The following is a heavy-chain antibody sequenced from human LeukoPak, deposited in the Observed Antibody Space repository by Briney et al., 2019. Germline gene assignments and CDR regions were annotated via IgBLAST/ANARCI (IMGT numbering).Heavy chain of an antibody. CDR2: INPNSGGT. CDR3: ARKRPYYYGSGARDWFDP. V-gene: IGHV1-2*02. Sequence: ASVKVSCKASGYTFTGYYMHWVRQAPGQGLEWMGWINPNSGGTNYAQKFQGRVTMTRNTSISTAYMELSSLRSEDTAVYYCARKRPYYYGSGARDWFDPWGQGTLVTVSS. J-gene: IGHJ5*02. D-gene: IGHD3-10*01. CDR1: GYTFTGYY.